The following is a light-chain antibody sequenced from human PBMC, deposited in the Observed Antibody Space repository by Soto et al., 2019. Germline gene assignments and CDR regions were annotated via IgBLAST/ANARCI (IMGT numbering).Light chain of an antibody. CDR2: EDN. Sequence: QSVLTQPPSVSAAPGQKVTFSCSGSSSNIGKNYVSWYQQVPGTAPKLLIYEDNKRRSGLPDRFSGSKSGTSATLGITGLQTGDEDDYYCETWDSSLSVFVFGTGTKLTVL. CDR3: ETWDSSLSVFV. V-gene: IGLV1-51*02. J-gene: IGLJ1*01. CDR1: SSNIGKNY.